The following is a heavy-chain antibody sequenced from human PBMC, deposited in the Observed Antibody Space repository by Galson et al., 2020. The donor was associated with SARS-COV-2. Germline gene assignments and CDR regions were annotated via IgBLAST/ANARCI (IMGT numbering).Heavy chain of an antibody. Sequence: GESLKISCAASGFTFGSYGIHWVRQAPGKGLEWVAVIWYDGSHKYYADSVKGRFTISRDDSKNTMYLQMNSLRAEDTAVYYCARDLYGSGKYVDYWGQGTLVTVSS. CDR1: GFTFGSYG. CDR3: ARDLYGSGKYVDY. V-gene: IGHV3-33*01. CDR2: IWYDGSHK. D-gene: IGHD3-10*01. J-gene: IGHJ4*02.